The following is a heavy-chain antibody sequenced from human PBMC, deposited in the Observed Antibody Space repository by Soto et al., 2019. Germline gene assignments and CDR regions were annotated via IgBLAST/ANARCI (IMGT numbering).Heavy chain of an antibody. D-gene: IGHD1-26*01. CDR3: ARRGASGSCSY. V-gene: IGHV3-48*01. Sequence: EVQLVESGGGLVQPGGSLRLSCAASGFTFSSYSMNWVRQAPGKGLEWVSYISSSSSTIYYADSVKGRFTISRENAKNSLYRPMTSMRAEDTAVYYCARRGASGSCSYWGQGTLVTVSS. CDR1: GFTFSSYS. J-gene: IGHJ4*02. CDR2: ISSSSSTI.